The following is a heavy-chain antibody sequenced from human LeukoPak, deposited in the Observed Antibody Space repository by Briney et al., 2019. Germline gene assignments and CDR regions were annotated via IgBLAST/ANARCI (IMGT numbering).Heavy chain of an antibody. D-gene: IGHD1-26*01. Sequence: GASVKVSCKASGGTFSSSAISWVRQAPGQGLEWMGGIIPIFGTANYAQKFQGRVTITADESTSTAYMELSSLRSEDTAVYYCASLHSGSYYGYDYWGQGTLVTVSS. J-gene: IGHJ4*02. CDR1: GGTFSSSA. CDR2: IIPIFGTA. V-gene: IGHV1-69*13. CDR3: ASLHSGSYYGYDY.